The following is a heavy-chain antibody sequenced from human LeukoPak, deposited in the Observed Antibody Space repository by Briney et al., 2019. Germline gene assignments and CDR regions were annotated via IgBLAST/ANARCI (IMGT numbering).Heavy chain of an antibody. J-gene: IGHJ4*02. D-gene: IGHD2-2*01. V-gene: IGHV1-24*01. Sequence: ASVKVSCKVSGYALTELSMHWVRQAPGKGLEWMGGFDPEDGETIYAQKFQGRVTMTEDTSTDTAYMELSGLRSEDTAVYYCATVPGVQLLDGYWGQGTLVTVSS. CDR2: FDPEDGET. CDR1: GYALTELS. CDR3: ATVPGVQLLDGY.